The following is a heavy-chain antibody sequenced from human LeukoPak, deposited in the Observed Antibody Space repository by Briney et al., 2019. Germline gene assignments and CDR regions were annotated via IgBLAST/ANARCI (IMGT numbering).Heavy chain of an antibody. CDR1: GGTFSSYA. CDR3: ARERYCSGGSCYQRFDY. Sequence: SVKVSCKASGGTFSSYAISWVRQAPGQGLEWMGGIIPIFGTANYAQKYQGRVTITADESTSTAYMELSSLRSEDTAVYYCARERYCSGGSCYQRFDYWGQGTLVTVSS. J-gene: IGHJ4*02. V-gene: IGHV1-69*13. D-gene: IGHD2-15*01. CDR2: IIPIFGTA.